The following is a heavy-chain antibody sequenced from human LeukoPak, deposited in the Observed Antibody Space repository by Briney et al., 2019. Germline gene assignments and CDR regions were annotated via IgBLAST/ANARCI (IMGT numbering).Heavy chain of an antibody. CDR3: ARLRIYYYYYYMDV. D-gene: IGHD2-15*01. CDR2: IYYSGST. V-gene: IGHV4-39*01. Sequence: SETLSLTCTVSGDSITSSRYYWGWIRQPPGKGLEWIGSIYYSGSTYYNPSLKSRVTISVDTSKNQFSLKLSSVTAADTAVYYCARLRIYYYYYYMDVWGKGTTVTISS. J-gene: IGHJ6*03. CDR1: GDSITSSRYY.